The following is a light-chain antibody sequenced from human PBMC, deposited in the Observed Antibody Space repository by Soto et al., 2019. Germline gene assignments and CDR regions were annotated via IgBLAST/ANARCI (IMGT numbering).Light chain of an antibody. V-gene: IGKV3-11*01. Sequence: EIVLTQSPATLSLSPGDRATLSCRASQTINTYLAWYQQKPGQAPRLLLYEASNRATGIPARFSGSGSGTDFTLTISSLEPEDFAVYYCQQRSNWPPFGQGTRLEIK. CDR2: EAS. CDR1: QTINTY. CDR3: QQRSNWPP. J-gene: IGKJ5*01.